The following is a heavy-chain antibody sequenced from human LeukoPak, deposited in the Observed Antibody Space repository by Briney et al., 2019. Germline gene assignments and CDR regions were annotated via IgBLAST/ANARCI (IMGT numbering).Heavy chain of an antibody. D-gene: IGHD1-26*01. Sequence: GGSLRLSCAASGFTFSSYEMNWVRQAPGKGLEWVSYISSSGSTIYYADSVKGRFTISRDNAKNSLYLQMNSLRAEDTAVYYCARGGLYHYSGTSGDYWGQGTLVTVSS. CDR3: ARGGLYHYSGTSGDY. CDR2: ISSSGSTI. J-gene: IGHJ4*02. CDR1: GFTFSSYE. V-gene: IGHV3-48*03.